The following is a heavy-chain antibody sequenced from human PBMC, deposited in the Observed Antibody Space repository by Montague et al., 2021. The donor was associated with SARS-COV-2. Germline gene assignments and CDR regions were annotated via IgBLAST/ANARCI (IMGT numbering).Heavy chain of an antibody. Sequence: SLRLSCAASGFTFGDYAMSWFRQAPGKGLEWVSFIRSKAYGGTXXXAXXVKGRFTISRDDSKSIAYLQMNSLKTEDTAVYYCTRGLDYNLAFDYWGQGTLVTVSS. CDR3: TRGLDYNLAFDY. V-gene: IGHV3-49*03. CDR1: GFTFGDYA. J-gene: IGHJ4*02. CDR2: IRSKAYGGTX. D-gene: IGHD5-12*01.